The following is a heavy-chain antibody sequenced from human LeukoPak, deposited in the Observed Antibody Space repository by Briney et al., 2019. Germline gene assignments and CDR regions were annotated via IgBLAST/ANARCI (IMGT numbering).Heavy chain of an antibody. J-gene: IGHJ6*02. CDR1: GFTFSRYW. CDR3: ARENFYGMDV. Sequence: PGGSLRLSCAASGFTFSRYWMNWVRQAPGKGLVWVSRINSDGSTTRYADSVKGRFTISRDNAKNTMYLQMNSLRAEDTAVYYCARENFYGMDVWGHGTTVTVSS. CDR2: INSDGSTT. V-gene: IGHV3-74*01.